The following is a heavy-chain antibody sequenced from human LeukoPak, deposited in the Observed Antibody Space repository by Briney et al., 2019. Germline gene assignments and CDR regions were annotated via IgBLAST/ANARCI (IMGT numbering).Heavy chain of an antibody. Sequence: QPGGSLRLSCAASGFTFSSYAMQWVRQAPGRGLEWGAVISYDGSNKCYADYVKGRFTISRDNSKNTLYLQMNRLRAEDTAVYYCARDRQDVDTAMVDLFDYWGQGTLVTVSS. CDR3: ARDRQDVDTAMVDLFDY. J-gene: IGHJ4*02. CDR1: GFTFSSYA. D-gene: IGHD5-18*01. V-gene: IGHV3-30*04. CDR2: ISYDGSNK.